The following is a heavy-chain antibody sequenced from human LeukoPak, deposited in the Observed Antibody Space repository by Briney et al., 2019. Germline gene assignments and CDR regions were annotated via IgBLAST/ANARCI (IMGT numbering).Heavy chain of an antibody. CDR3: ARRRGYCSGGSCYFYFDY. V-gene: IGHV4-59*08. D-gene: IGHD2-15*01. J-gene: IGHJ4*02. CDR1: GGSISSYY. Sequence: SETLSLTCTVSGGSISSYYWSWLRQPPGKGLEWVGYIYYSGSTNYNPSLKSRVTISVDTSKNQFALKLSSVTAADTAVYYCARRRGYCSGGSCYFYFDYWGQGTLVTVSS. CDR2: IYYSGST.